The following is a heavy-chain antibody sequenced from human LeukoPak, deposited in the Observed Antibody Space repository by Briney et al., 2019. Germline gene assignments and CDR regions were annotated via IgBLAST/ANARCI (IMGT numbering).Heavy chain of an antibody. CDR1: GFTFGDYA. CDR2: IRSKAHGGTT. V-gene: IGHV3-49*04. Sequence: GGSLRLSCTASGFTFGDYAMSWVRQAPGKGLEWVGFIRSKAHGGTTEYAASVKGRFTISRDDSKSIAYLQMNSLKTEDTAVYYCTRAKYQLLYLSDYWGQGTLVTVSS. D-gene: IGHD2-2*02. CDR3: TRAKYQLLYLSDY. J-gene: IGHJ4*02.